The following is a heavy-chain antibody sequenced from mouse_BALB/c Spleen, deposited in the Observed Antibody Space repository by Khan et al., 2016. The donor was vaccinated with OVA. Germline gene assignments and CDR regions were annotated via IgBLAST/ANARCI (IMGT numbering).Heavy chain of an antibody. V-gene: IGHV5-9-3*01. CDR1: GFTFSTYA. J-gene: IGHJ3*01. CDR2: ISSDGDYT. Sequence: EVQLVESGGGLVKPGGSLKLSCAASGFTFSTYAMSWVRQTPEKRLEWVATISSDGDYTYYPDNVTGRFTISRDNATNTPYLQMSSLTSEDTAMYYYATSPYGNFAYWGQGTLVTVSA. CDR3: ATSPYGNFAY. D-gene: IGHD2-1*01.